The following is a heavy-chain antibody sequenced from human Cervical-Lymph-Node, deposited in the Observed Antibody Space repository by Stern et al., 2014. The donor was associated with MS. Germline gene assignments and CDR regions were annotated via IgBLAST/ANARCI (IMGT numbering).Heavy chain of an antibody. CDR1: GYIFTDYY. CDR3: TRALRIADRPSPGGHWFDP. Sequence: VQLVESGAEVEKPGASVKVSCKASGYIFTDYYLHWVRQAPGQGLEWMGRINPKSGGTSYAQSFQGRVTLTRDTSITTAYMDLSRLTSDDTAVYYCTRALRIADRPSPGGHWFDPWGQGTLVIGSP. CDR2: INPKSGGT. J-gene: IGHJ5*02. V-gene: IGHV1-2*02. D-gene: IGHD6-6*01.